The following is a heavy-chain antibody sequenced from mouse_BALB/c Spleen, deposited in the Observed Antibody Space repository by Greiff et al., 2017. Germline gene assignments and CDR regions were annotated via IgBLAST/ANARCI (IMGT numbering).Heavy chain of an antibody. CDR1: GYAFSSYW. Sequence: VQLQQSGAELVRPGPSVKISCKASGYAFSSYWMNWVKQRPGQGLEWIGQIYPGDGDTNYNGKFKGNATLTADKSSSTAYMQLSSLTSEDSAVYFCASWGGSPPEFAYWGQGTLVTVSA. CDR2: IYPGDGDT. V-gene: IGHV1-80*01. D-gene: IGHD1-1*02. CDR3: ASWGGSPPEFAY. J-gene: IGHJ3*01.